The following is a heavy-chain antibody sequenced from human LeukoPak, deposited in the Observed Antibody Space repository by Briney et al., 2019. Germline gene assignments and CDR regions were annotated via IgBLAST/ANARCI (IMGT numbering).Heavy chain of an antibody. V-gene: IGHV1-18*01. D-gene: IGHD3-10*01. CDR1: GYTFTSYG. CDR2: ISAYNGNT. CDR3: ARERWFGGYSFDY. Sequence: ASVKVSCKASGYTFTSYGISWVRQAPGQGLEWMGWISAYNGNTNYAQKFQGRVTITRDTSASTAYMELSSLRSEDTAVYYCARERWFGGYSFDYRGQGTLVTVSS. J-gene: IGHJ4*02.